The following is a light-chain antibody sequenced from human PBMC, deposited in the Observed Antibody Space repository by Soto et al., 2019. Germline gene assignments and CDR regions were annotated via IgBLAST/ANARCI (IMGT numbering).Light chain of an antibody. CDR2: WAS. J-gene: IGKJ1*01. Sequence: IVMTQSPDSLAVSLGERATINCTSSQSVLYSSNNKNYLAWYQQKPGQPPKLLIYWASTRESGVPDRFSGSGSGTDFTLTISSLQAEDVAVYYCQQYYSTPTWTFGQGTKVEIK. V-gene: IGKV4-1*01. CDR1: QSVLYSSNNKNY. CDR3: QQYYSTPTWT.